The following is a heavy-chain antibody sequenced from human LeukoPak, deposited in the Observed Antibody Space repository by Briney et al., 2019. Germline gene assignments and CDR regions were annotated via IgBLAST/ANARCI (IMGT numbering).Heavy chain of an antibody. CDR3: AKEWIQLWPSYLDY. CDR2: IRYDGSNK. CDR1: GFTFSSYG. Sequence: GGSLRLSCAASGFTFSSYGMHWVRQAPGKGLEWVAFIRYDGSNKYYADSVKGRFTISRDNSKNTLYLQMNSLRAEDTAVYYSAKEWIQLWPSYLDYWGQGTLVTVSS. V-gene: IGHV3-30*02. J-gene: IGHJ4*02. D-gene: IGHD5-18*01.